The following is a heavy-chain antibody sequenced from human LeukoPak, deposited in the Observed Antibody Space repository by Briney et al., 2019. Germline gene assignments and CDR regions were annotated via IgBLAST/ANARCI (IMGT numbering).Heavy chain of an antibody. Sequence: SVKVSCKASGFTFTSSAVQWVRQARGQRLEWIGWIVVGSGNTNYAQKFQERVTITRDMSTSTAYMELSSLRSEDTAVYYCAAGGNTAMVSDYYYYGMDVWGQGTTVTVSS. J-gene: IGHJ6*02. D-gene: IGHD5-18*01. CDR3: AAGGNTAMVSDYYYYGMDV. CDR1: GFTFTSSA. V-gene: IGHV1-58*01. CDR2: IVVGSGNT.